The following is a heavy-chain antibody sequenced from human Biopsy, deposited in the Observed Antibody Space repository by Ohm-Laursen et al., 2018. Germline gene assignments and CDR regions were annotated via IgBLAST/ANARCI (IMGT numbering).Heavy chain of an antibody. J-gene: IGHJ4*02. D-gene: IGHD4-17*01. CDR3: AKPADSYGSEFYFDY. CDR1: GFTFSSYA. V-gene: IGHV3-23*01. CDR2: INTSGGST. Sequence: GSLRLSCAASGFTFSSYAMTWVRQAPGKGLEWVSVINTSGGSTHYAVSVKGRFTISRDNSKNTLYLRMNSLRAEGTAVYYCAKPADSYGSEFYFDYWGQGTLVTVSS.